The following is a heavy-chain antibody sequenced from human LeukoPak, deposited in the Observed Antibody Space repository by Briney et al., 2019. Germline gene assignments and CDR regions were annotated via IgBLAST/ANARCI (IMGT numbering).Heavy chain of an antibody. CDR2: IIPIFGIA. Sequence: GASVKVSCKASGGTFSSYAISWVRQAPGQGLEWMGRIIPIFGIANYAQKFQGRVTITADKSTSTAYMELSSLRSEDTAVYYCARDGCSGGSCSRYYYYGMDVWGKGTTVTVSS. V-gene: IGHV1-69*04. CDR3: ARDGCSGGSCSRYYYYGMDV. D-gene: IGHD2-15*01. CDR1: GGTFSSYA. J-gene: IGHJ6*04.